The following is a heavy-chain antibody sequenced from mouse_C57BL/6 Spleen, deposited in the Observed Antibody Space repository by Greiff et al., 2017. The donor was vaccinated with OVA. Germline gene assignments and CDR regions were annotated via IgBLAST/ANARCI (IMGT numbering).Heavy chain of an antibody. D-gene: IGHD4-1*01. CDR3: AREGGTWYFDV. Sequence: EVKLLESGPGLVKPSQSLSLTCSVTGYSITSGYYWNWIRQFPGNKLEWMGYISYDGSNNYNPSLKNRISITRDTSKNQFFLKLNSVTTEDTATYYCAREGGTWYFDVWGTGTTVTVSS. CDR1: GYSITSGYY. CDR2: ISYDGSN. V-gene: IGHV3-6*01. J-gene: IGHJ1*03.